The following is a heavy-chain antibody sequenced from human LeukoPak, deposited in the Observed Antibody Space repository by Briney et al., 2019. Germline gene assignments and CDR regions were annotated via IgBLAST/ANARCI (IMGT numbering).Heavy chain of an antibody. D-gene: IGHD3-22*01. J-gene: IGHJ4*02. Sequence: HAGGSLRLSCAASGFTVSSNYMSWVRQAPGKGLEWVSVIYSGGSTYYADSVKGRLTISRDNSKNTLYLQMNSLRAEDTAVYYCAREGYYYDSSGYLDWGQGTLVTVSS. V-gene: IGHV3-53*01. CDR1: GFTVSSNY. CDR2: IYSGGST. CDR3: AREGYYYDSSGYLD.